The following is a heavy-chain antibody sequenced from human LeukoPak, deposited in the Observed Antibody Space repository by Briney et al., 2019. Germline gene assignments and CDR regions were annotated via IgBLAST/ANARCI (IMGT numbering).Heavy chain of an antibody. CDR1: GLTFSSHR. CDR2: INDDGSST. D-gene: IGHD2-15*01. Sequence: GGSLRLSCAASGLTFSSHRMHWVRQAPGKGLVWVSRINDDGSSTTYADSVKGRFTISRDNTKNMLYLEMKSLRVEDTAVYYCASTISCLLWGQGTLVNVSS. CDR3: ASTISCLL. V-gene: IGHV3-74*01. J-gene: IGHJ4*02.